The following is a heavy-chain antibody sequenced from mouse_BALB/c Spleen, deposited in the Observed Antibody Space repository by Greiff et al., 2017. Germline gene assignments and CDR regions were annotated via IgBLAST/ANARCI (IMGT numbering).Heavy chain of an antibody. V-gene: IGHV1-15*01. CDR3: ERFCDGYPPYCDY. CDR2: IDPETGGT. J-gene: IGHJ2*01. Sequence: VHLVESGAELVRPGASVTLSCKASGYTFTDYEMHWVKQTPVHGLEWIGAIDPETGGTAYNQKFKGKATLTADKSSSTAYMELRSLTSEDSAVYDCERFCDGYPPYCDYWGQGTTLTVSS. D-gene: IGHD2-3*01. CDR1: GYTFTDYE.